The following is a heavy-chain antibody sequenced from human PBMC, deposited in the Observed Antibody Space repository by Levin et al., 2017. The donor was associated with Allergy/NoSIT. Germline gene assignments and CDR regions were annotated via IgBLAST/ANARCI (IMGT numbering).Heavy chain of an antibody. J-gene: IGHJ6*02. CDR3: VRDMAPGGAGA. V-gene: IGHV3-9*01. CDR1: GFTFDDYA. CDR2: IFWKSGGT. D-gene: IGHD1-26*01. Sequence: LSLTCVVSGFTFDDYAIHWVRQTPGKGLEWVSGIFWKSGGTGYADSVKGRFTISRDKVKNSAYLEMNSLRGEDTALYYCVRDMAPGGAGAWGQGTTVTVS.